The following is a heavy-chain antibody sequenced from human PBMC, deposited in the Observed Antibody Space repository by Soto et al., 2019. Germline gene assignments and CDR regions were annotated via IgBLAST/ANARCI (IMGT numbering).Heavy chain of an antibody. CDR3: ASGYYDFWSGYLSYYYYGMDV. V-gene: IGHV4-4*02. Sequence: SETLSLTCAVSGGSISSSNWWSWVRQPPGKGLEWIGEIYHSGSTNYNPSLKSRVTISVDKSKNQFSLKLSSVTAADTAVYYCASGYYDFWSGYLSYYYYGMDVWGQGTTVTV. CDR1: GGSISSSNW. J-gene: IGHJ6*02. CDR2: IYHSGST. D-gene: IGHD3-3*01.